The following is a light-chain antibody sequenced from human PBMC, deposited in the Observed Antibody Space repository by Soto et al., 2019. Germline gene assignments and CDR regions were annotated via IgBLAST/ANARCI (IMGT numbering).Light chain of an antibody. J-gene: IGLJ1*01. CDR3: QSYDSSLRGV. Sequence: QSVLTQPPSVSGAPGQRVTISCTGSSSNIGAGYDVHWYQQLPGTAPKLLIHDNGYRPSGVPDRFSGSKSGTSASLAITGLQAEDEADYYCQSYDSSLRGVFGTGTKVTVL. CDR2: DNG. CDR1: SSNIGAGYD. V-gene: IGLV1-40*01.